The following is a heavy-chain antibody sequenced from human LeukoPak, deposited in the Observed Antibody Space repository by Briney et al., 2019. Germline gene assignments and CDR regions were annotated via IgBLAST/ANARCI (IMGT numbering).Heavy chain of an antibody. CDR1: GFTFSNAW. J-gene: IGHJ4*02. D-gene: IGHD2-15*01. CDR3: TTDWSLYCSGGSCSI. Sequence: PGGSLRLSCAASGFTFSNAWMSWVRQAPGKGLEWVGRIKSKTDGGTTDYAAPVKGRFTISRDDSKNTLYLQMNSLKTEDTAVYYCTTDWSLYCSGGSCSIWGQGTLVTVSS. CDR2: IKSKTDGGTT. V-gene: IGHV3-15*01.